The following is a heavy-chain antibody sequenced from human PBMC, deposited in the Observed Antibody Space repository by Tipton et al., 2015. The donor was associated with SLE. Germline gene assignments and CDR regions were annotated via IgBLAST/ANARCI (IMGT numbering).Heavy chain of an antibody. J-gene: IGHJ5*02. CDR3: ARGVDGRVGDWFDP. V-gene: IGHV4-61*01. Sequence: VSGYSISSGYYWSWIRQPPGKGLEWIGYIYYSGSTNYNPSLKSRVTISVDTSKNQFSLKLSSVTAADTAVYYCARGVDGRVGDWFDPWGQGTLVTVSS. D-gene: IGHD5-12*01. CDR1: GYSISSGYY. CDR2: IYYSGST.